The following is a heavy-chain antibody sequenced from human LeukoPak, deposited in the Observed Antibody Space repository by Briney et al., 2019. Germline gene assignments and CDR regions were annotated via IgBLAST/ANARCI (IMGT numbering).Heavy chain of an antibody. J-gene: IGHJ4*02. CDR3: ARYYYDSRTFDY. CDR1: GFTFSSYS. CDR2: ISVGGRIM. V-gene: IGHV3-48*02. D-gene: IGHD3-22*01. Sequence: PGGSLRLSCVASGFTFSSYSFNWVRQAPGKGLEWVSYISVGGRIMSYADSVRGRFTISRDDAKNSIYLQMNSLRDEDTAVYYCARYYYDSRTFDYWGQGTLVTVSS.